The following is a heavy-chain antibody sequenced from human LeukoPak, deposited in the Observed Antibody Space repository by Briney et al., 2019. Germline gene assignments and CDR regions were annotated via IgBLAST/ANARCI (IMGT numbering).Heavy chain of an antibody. D-gene: IGHD1-26*01. J-gene: IGHJ4*02. CDR1: GGSISSSSYY. Sequence: SSETLSLTCSVSGGSISSSSYYWGRIRQPPGKGLEWIGSIYYSGSTYYNPSLKSRVTMSVDTSKNQFSLKLSSVTAADTAVYYCARIVGATLVLYYFDYWGQGTLVTVSS. CDR3: ARIVGATLVLYYFDY. CDR2: IYYSGST. V-gene: IGHV4-39*01.